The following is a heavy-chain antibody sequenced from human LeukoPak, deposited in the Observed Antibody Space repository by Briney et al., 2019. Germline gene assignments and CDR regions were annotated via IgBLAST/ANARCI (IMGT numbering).Heavy chain of an antibody. D-gene: IGHD3-10*01. CDR1: GFTFSSYW. J-gene: IGHJ4*02. CDR3: ARGYEGSFDY. CDR2: IKPDGSEK. V-gene: IGHV3-7*01. Sequence: PGGSLRLPCAASGFTFSSYWMSWVRQAPGKGLERVATIKPDGSEKYYVDSVKGRFTISRDSTKNSLYLQMNSLRVEDTAVYYCARGYEGSFDYWGQGTLVTVSS.